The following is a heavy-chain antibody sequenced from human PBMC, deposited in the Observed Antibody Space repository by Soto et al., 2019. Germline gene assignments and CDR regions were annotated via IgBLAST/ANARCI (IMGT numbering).Heavy chain of an antibody. V-gene: IGHV1-8*01. D-gene: IGHD4-17*01. Sequence: ASVKVSCKASGYPFTNFDINWVRRAPGQGLEWMGWMNPNTGNTGYAQQFQGRITMTGNISISTAYMQLSSLRSEDTAVYYCAKVKVTTLGNWFDPWGQGTLVTVSS. J-gene: IGHJ5*02. CDR3: AKVKVTTLGNWFDP. CDR1: GYPFTNFD. CDR2: MNPNTGNT.